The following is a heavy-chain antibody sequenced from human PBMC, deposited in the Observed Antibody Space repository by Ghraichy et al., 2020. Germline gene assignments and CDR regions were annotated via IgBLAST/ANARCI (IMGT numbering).Heavy chain of an antibody. J-gene: IGHJ5*02. D-gene: IGHD2-2*01. CDR3: ARERVCSSTSCYGHIDP. CDR2: ISAYNGNT. CDR1: GYTFTSYG. V-gene: IGHV1-18*01. Sequence: ASVKVSCKASGYTFTSYGISWVRQAPGQGLEWMGWISAYNGNTNYAQKLQGRVTMTTDTSTSTAYMELRSLRSDDTAVYYCARERVCSSTSCYGHIDPWGQGTLVTVSS.